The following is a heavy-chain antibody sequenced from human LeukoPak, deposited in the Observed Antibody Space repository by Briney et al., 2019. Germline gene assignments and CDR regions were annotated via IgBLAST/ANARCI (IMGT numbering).Heavy chain of an antibody. CDR3: AKLLSPHDFPNWFDP. D-gene: IGHD3-3*01. CDR1: GFPFSSFA. Sequence: GRSLRLSCAASGFPFSSFAMPWVRQAPGKGLDWVAVILYDGSNTYYADSVKGRFTISRDNSKNTLYLQMNSLRAEDTALYYCAKLLSPHDFPNWFDPWGQGTLVTVSS. V-gene: IGHV3-30-3*01. CDR2: ILYDGSNT. J-gene: IGHJ5*02.